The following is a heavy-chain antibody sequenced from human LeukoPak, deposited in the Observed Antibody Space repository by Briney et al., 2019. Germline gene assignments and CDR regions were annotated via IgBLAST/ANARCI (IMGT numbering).Heavy chain of an antibody. J-gene: IGHJ4*02. D-gene: IGHD3-22*01. Sequence: SETMSLASTVYGASIVSDTYYWDWIRHPPGKGLEGIWSIYDSGTTYCSPCLKSGVTMSVDTSTNQFSLKLISVTAADTALYDCAMNFYASSGYYLDDFYFDFWGQGTLVTVSS. CDR3: AMNFYASSGYYLDDFYFDF. CDR1: GASIVSDTYY. CDR2: IYDSGTT. V-gene: IGHV4-39*07.